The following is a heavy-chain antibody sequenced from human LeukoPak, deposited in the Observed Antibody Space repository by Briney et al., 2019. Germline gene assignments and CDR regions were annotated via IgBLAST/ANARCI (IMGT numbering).Heavy chain of an antibody. Sequence: PSETLSLTCAVYGGSFSGYYWSWIRQPPGKGLEWIGEINHSGSTNYNPSLKSRVTISVDTSKNQFSLKLSSVTAADTAVYYCARGLSSSWDRDYXGQGTLVTVSS. CDR3: ARGLSSSWDRDY. J-gene: IGHJ4*02. CDR2: INHSGST. D-gene: IGHD6-13*01. V-gene: IGHV4-34*01. CDR1: GGSFSGYY.